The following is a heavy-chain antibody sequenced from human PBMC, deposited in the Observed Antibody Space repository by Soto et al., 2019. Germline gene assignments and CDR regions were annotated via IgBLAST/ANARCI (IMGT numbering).Heavy chain of an antibody. J-gene: IGHJ4*02. CDR2: IYWNGIE. D-gene: IGHD3-10*01. Sequence: QITLRESGPALVKPTQTLTLTCTFSGFSLTTSGEAVGWIRQPPGKALEWLALIYWNGIERYSPSLKSRLSITKDTSKNHVVLTMANMDAVDTATYYCAHGDPLDFHFWGQGTLVTVSP. CDR3: AHGDPLDFHF. CDR1: GFSLTTSGEA. V-gene: IGHV2-5*01.